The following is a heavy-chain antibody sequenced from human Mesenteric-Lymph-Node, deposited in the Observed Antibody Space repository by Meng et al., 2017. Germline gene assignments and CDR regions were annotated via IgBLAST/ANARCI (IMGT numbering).Heavy chain of an antibody. Sequence: GESLKISCAASGFTFSSYSMNWVRQAPGKGLEWVSSISSSSSYIYYADSVKGRFTISRDNAKNSLYLQMNSLRAEDTAVYYCASAIDSSGYYGRPELPFDYWGQGTLVTVSS. D-gene: IGHD3-22*01. CDR2: ISSSSSYI. V-gene: IGHV3-21*04. CDR3: ASAIDSSGYYGRPELPFDY. CDR1: GFTFSSYS. J-gene: IGHJ4*02.